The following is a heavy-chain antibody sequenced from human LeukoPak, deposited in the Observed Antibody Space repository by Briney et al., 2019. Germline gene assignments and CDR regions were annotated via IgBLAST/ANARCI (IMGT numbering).Heavy chain of an antibody. J-gene: IGHJ4*02. D-gene: IGHD3-3*02. CDR1: GFTFSDYY. Sequence: GGSLRLSCAASGFTFSDYYMSWIRQAPGKGLEWLSYISGSGSHTTYADSVRGRFTISRDNAKNSLSLQVNSLRAEDTAVYYCARHTDTETFISGDPVDYWGQGTLVTVSS. V-gene: IGHV3-11*06. CDR3: ARHTDTETFISGDPVDY. CDR2: ISGSGSHT.